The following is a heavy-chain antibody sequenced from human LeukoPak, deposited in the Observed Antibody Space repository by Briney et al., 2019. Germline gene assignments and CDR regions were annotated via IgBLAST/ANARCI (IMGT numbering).Heavy chain of an antibody. Sequence: GGSLRLSCAASGFTVSSSYMSWVRQAPGKGLEWVSVLYRGGNTYYADSVKGRFTVSRDNSQNTLYLQMNSLRAEDTAVYYCARLGIAEAGILGYFDYWGRGILVTVSS. CDR1: GFTVSSSY. J-gene: IGHJ4*02. CDR3: ARLGIAEAGILGYFDY. D-gene: IGHD6-13*01. CDR2: LYRGGNT. V-gene: IGHV3-53*01.